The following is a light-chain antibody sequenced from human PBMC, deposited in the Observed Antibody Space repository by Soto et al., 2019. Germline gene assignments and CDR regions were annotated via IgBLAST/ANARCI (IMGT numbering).Light chain of an antibody. V-gene: IGLV2-14*01. Sequence: QSALTQPASVSGSPGQSITISCTATSSDVGAYNYVSWYQQHPGKAPKLMIYEVSNRPSGVSNRFSGSKSGNAASLTISGLQAEDEADYYCSSYTSSSTYAFGTGTKLTVL. CDR2: EVS. CDR1: SSDVGAYNY. J-gene: IGLJ1*01. CDR3: SSYTSSSTYA.